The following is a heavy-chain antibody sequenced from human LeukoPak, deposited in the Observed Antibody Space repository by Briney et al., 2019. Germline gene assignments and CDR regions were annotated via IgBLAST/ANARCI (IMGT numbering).Heavy chain of an antibody. CDR3: ARDRLGLFDY. D-gene: IGHD3-16*01. V-gene: IGHV4-39*07. CDR2: IYHSGST. Sequence: SETLSLTCTVSGGSISSSSYHWGWIRQSPGKGLEWIGSIYHSGSTYYNPSLKSRVTISVDTSKNQFSLKLSSVTAADTAVYYCARDRLGLFDYWGQGTLVTVSS. CDR1: GGSISSSSYH. J-gene: IGHJ4*02.